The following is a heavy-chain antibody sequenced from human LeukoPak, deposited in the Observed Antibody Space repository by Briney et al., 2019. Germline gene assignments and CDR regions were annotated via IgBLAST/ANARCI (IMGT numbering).Heavy chain of an antibody. V-gene: IGHV3-23*01. CDR3: VKERGALRENYYMDV. Sequence: GSLRRSGAASGFSFSTYAMSWVRGARGEGGGWGSIGGSGGSKFYGDSVKGRFTIYRDNSKNTLYLQMNSLRADDTAVYYCVKERGALRENYYMDVWGKGTTVTVSS. CDR2: IGGSGGSK. D-gene: IGHD2/OR15-2a*01. CDR1: GFSFSTYA. J-gene: IGHJ6*03.